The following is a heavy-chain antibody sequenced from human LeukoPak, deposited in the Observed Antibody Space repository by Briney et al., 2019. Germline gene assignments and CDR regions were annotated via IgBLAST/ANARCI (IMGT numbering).Heavy chain of an antibody. D-gene: IGHD1-1*01. CDR1: GYTFTGHY. CDR3: ARCSTPHWIFDAFDI. J-gene: IGHJ3*02. Sequence: GASVKVSCKASGYTFTGHYMHWVRQAPGQGPGWMGWINPNSGGTNHAQKFQGRVTMTRDTSISTAYMELSGLRSDDTAVYYCARCSTPHWIFDAFDIWGQGTMVTVSS. CDR2: INPNSGGT. V-gene: IGHV1-2*02.